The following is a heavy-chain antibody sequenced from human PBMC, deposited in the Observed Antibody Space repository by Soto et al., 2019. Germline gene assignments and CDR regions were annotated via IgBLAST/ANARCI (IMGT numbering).Heavy chain of an antibody. CDR3: ARVPDYYDSSGYYHVLDY. J-gene: IGHJ4*02. CDR1: GGSVSSGSYY. Sequence: SETLSLTCTVSGGSVSSGSYYWSWIRQPPGKGLEWIGYIYYSGSTNYNPSLKSRATISVDTSKNQFSLKLSSVTAADTAVYYCARVPDYYDSSGYYHVLDYWGQGTLVTVSS. CDR2: IYYSGST. V-gene: IGHV4-61*01. D-gene: IGHD3-22*01.